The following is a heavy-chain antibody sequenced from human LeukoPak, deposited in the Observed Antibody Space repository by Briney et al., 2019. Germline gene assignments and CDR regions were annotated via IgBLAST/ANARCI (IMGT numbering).Heavy chain of an antibody. J-gene: IGHJ4*02. Sequence: GESLKISCKGSGCIFTSYWIGWGRQLPGKGLEWMGIIYPGDSDTRYSPSFQGQVTISADKSISTAYLQWSSLKASDTAMYYCATPIAAAGGGLGYWGQGTLVTVSS. D-gene: IGHD6-13*01. V-gene: IGHV5-51*01. CDR3: ATPIAAAGGGLGY. CDR2: IYPGDSDT. CDR1: GCIFTSYW.